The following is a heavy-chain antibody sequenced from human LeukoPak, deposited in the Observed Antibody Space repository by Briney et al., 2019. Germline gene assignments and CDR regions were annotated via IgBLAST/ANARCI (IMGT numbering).Heavy chain of an antibody. CDR2: IHPADSDT. J-gene: IGHJ5*01. D-gene: IGHD3-22*01. V-gene: IGHV5-51*01. Sequence: GESLKIPCKASGYSFSNYWIGWVRQVPGKGLEWMGIIHPADSDTVYSPSLQGQVTISADESINTVYLQWSSLEASDTAIYYCARRYYYSTEFDSWGQGTLVTVSS. CDR3: ARRYYYSTEFDS. CDR1: GYSFSNYW.